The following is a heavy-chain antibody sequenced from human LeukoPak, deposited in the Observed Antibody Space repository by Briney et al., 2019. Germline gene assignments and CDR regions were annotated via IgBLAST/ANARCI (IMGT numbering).Heavy chain of an antibody. V-gene: IGHV5-51*01. CDR3: AKGKHYYDSSGYYPLV. J-gene: IGHJ4*02. Sequence: GESLKISCKGSGYSFTSYWIGWVRQMPGKGLEWMGIIYPGDSDTRYSPSFQGQVTISADKSISTAYLQWSSLKASDTAMYYCAKGKHYYDSSGYYPLVWGQGTLVTVSS. CDR1: GYSFTSYW. D-gene: IGHD3-22*01. CDR2: IYPGDSDT.